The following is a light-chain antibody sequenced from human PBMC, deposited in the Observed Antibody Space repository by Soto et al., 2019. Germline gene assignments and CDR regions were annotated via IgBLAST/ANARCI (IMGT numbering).Light chain of an antibody. CDR1: QSVSSAC. CDR2: GSS. CDR3: QQYGSSRWT. J-gene: IGKJ1*01. V-gene: IGKV3-20*01. Sequence: EIVLTQSPGTLSLSPGERATLSCRASQSVSSACLAWYQQKLGQAPRLLIYGSSNRATGIPDRFSGSGSGTDFTLTISRLEPEDFAVYYCQQYGSSRWTFGQGTKVEIK.